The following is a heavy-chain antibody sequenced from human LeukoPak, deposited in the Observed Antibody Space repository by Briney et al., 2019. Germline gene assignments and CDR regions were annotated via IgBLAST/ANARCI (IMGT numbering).Heavy chain of an antibody. J-gene: IGHJ4*02. D-gene: IGHD6-13*01. CDR3: ARVEAYSSSWYLPN. V-gene: IGHV3-20*01. CDR1: GFTFDDYG. Sequence: GVLRLSCAASGFTFDDYGMSWVRQAPGKGLEWVSGINWNGGSTGYADSAKGRFTISRDNAKNSLYLQMNSLRAEDTALYHCARVEAYSSSWYLPNWGQGTLVTVSS. CDR2: INWNGGST.